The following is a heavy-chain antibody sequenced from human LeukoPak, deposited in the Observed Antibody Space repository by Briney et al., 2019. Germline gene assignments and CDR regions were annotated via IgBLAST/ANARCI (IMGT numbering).Heavy chain of an antibody. CDR2: IYYSGST. V-gene: IGHV4-59*08. CDR1: GGSISSYY. D-gene: IGHD4-11*01. CDR3: ARLQDYSNYDY. J-gene: IGHJ4*02. Sequence: SETLSLTCTVSGGSISSYYWSWIRQPPGKGLEWIGYIYYSGSTNYNPSLKSRVTISVDTSKNQFSLKLSSVTAADTAVYYCARLQDYSNYDYWGQGTLVTVSS.